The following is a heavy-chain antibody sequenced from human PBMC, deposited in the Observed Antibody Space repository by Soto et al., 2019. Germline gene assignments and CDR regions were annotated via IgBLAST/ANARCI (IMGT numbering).Heavy chain of an antibody. Sequence: QVQLVESGGGVVQPGRSLRLSCAASGFTFSSYGMHWVRQAPGKGLEWVAVIWYDGSNKYYADSVKGRFTISRDNSKNTLYLQTDSLRGEDTAVYYCARDGGRYTSRYFDYWGQGTLVTVSS. CDR1: GFTFSSYG. D-gene: IGHD1-26*01. V-gene: IGHV3-33*01. CDR2: IWYDGSNK. J-gene: IGHJ4*02. CDR3: ARDGGRYTSRYFDY.